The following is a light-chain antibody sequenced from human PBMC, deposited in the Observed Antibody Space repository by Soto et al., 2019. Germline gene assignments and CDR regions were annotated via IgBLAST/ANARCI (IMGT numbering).Light chain of an antibody. CDR3: SSEINTSSLYV. CDR1: SSDVGGYNY. CDR2: DVS. J-gene: IGLJ1*01. V-gene: IGLV2-14*01. Sequence: QSALTQPASVSGSPGQSITISCTGTSSDVGGYNYVSWYQQHPGKSPKLMIYDVSNRPSGVSNRFSGSKSGNTASLTISGLQAEYESDYYCSSEINTSSLYVFRTMTKL.